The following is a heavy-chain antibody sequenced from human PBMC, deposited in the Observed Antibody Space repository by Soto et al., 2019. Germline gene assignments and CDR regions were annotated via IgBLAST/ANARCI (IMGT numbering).Heavy chain of an antibody. CDR3: ARVITIFGVVTEDY. CDR2: IYSGGST. V-gene: IGHV3-66*01. D-gene: IGHD3-3*01. CDR1: GFTVSSNY. Sequence: GGSLRLSCAASGFTVSSNYMSWVRQAPGKGLEWVSVIYSGGSTYYADSVKGRSTISRDNSKNTLYLQMNSLRAEDTAVYYCARVITIFGVVTEDYWGQGTLVTVSS. J-gene: IGHJ4*02.